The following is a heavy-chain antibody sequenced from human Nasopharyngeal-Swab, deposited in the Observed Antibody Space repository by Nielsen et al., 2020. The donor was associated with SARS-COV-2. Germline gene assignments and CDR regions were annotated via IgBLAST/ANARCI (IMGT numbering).Heavy chain of an antibody. Sequence: SETLSLTCTVSGGSISSYYWSWIRQPPGKGLEWIGYIHYSGSTNYNPSLKSRVTISVDTPKNQFSLKLSSVTAADTAVYYCARDPSPGIAVAGTGAFDIWGQGTMVTVSS. CDR1: GGSISSYY. CDR2: IHYSGST. D-gene: IGHD6-19*01. V-gene: IGHV4-59*01. CDR3: ARDPSPGIAVAGTGAFDI. J-gene: IGHJ3*02.